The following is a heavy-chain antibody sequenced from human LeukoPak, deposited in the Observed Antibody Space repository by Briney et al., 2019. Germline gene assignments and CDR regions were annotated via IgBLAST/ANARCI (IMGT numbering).Heavy chain of an antibody. CDR1: GGSISSSNW. CDR3: ARAVDTAMIARGFDY. CDR2: IYHSGST. D-gene: IGHD5-18*01. J-gene: IGHJ4*02. Sequence: ASETLSLTCAVSGGSISSSNWWSWVRQPPGKGLEWIGEIYHSGSTNYNPSLKSRVTISVDKSKNQFSLKLSSVTAADTAVYYCARAVDTAMIARGFDYWGQGTLVTVSS. V-gene: IGHV4-4*02.